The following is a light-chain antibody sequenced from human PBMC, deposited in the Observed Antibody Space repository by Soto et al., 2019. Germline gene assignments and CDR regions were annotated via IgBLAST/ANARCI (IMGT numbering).Light chain of an antibody. J-gene: IGKJ2*01. CDR3: QHYGSSAYT. CDR2: GAS. Sequence: EFVLTQSPGTLSLSPGERATLSCRASQSVRSNYLAWYQQKPGQSPRLLIYGASNRATGIPDRFSGSGSGPAFTITISRLEPDDCAVFYCQHYGSSAYTFGQGTTLEIK. CDR1: QSVRSNY. V-gene: IGKV3-20*01.